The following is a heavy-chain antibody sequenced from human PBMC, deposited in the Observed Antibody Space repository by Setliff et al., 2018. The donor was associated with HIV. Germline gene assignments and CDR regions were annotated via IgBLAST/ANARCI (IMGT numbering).Heavy chain of an antibody. D-gene: IGHD2-2*02. Sequence: ASVKVSCKASGYTFTSYGISWVRQAPGQGLEWMGWLSAYNGDTNYAQKLQGRVTMTTDTSTNTAYMELRSLRADDTAVYFCVRDLYDYLGQGTLVTVSS. J-gene: IGHJ4*02. V-gene: IGHV1-18*01. CDR1: GYTFTSYG. CDR2: LSAYNGDT. CDR3: VRDLYDY.